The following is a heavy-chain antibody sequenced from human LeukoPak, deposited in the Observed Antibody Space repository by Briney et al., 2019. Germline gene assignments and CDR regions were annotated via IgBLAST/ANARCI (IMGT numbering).Heavy chain of an antibody. J-gene: IGHJ4*02. CDR1: GFTFSSYG. CDR3: AKNAEREKHFTPKRYKWNSYFDY. CDR2: MSGSGGST. Sequence: GGSLRLSCAASGFTFSSYGMHWVRQAPGKGLEWVSVMSGSGGSTYYADSVKGRFTISRDNSKNTLYLQMNSLRAEDTAVYYCAKNAEREKHFTPKRYKWNSYFDYWGQGTLVTVSS. D-gene: IGHD1-7*01. V-gene: IGHV3-23*01.